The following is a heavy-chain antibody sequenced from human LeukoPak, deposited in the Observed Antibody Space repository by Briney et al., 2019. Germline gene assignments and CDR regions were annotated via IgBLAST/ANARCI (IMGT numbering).Heavy chain of an antibody. CDR3: ARDREAPIRYFDWLLYHYYYYYMDV. CDR2: IKQDGSEK. V-gene: IGHV3-7*01. J-gene: IGHJ6*03. Sequence: PGGSLRLSCAASGFTFSSYWMSWVRQAPGKGLEWVANIKQDGSEKYYVDSVKGRFTISRDNAKNSLYLQMNSLRAEDTAVYYCARDREAPIRYFDWLLYHYYYYYMDVWGKGTTVTVSS. D-gene: IGHD3-9*01. CDR1: GFTFSSYW.